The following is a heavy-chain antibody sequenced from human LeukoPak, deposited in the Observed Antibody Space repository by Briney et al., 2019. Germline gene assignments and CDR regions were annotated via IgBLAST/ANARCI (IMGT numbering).Heavy chain of an antibody. D-gene: IGHD6-13*01. CDR2: INAGNGNT. CDR1: GYTLTSYA. Sequence: GASVKVSCKASGYTLTSYAMHWVRQAPGQRLEWMGWINAGNGNTKYSQKFQGRVTITRDTSASTAYMELSSLRSEDTAVYYCARDRGTYSSSWYYFDYWGQGTLVTVPS. V-gene: IGHV1-3*01. CDR3: ARDRGTYSSSWYYFDY. J-gene: IGHJ4*02.